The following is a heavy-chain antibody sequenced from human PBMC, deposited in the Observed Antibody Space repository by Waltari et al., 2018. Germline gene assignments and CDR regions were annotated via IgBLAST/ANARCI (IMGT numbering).Heavy chain of an antibody. CDR2: IYHSGST. Sequence: QVQLQESGPGLVKPSETLSLPCAVSGYSISSGYYWGWIRQPPGKGLEWIGRIYHSGSTYYNPSLKSRVTISVDTSKNQFSLKLSSVTAADTAVYYCARGIPYYDFWSGYYTGIVGAYYFDYWGQGTLVTVSS. D-gene: IGHD3-3*01. CDR3: ARGIPYYDFWSGYYTGIVGAYYFDY. V-gene: IGHV4-38-2*01. J-gene: IGHJ4*02. CDR1: GYSISSGYY.